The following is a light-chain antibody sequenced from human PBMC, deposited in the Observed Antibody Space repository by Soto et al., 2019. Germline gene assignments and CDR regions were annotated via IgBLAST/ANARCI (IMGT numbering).Light chain of an antibody. CDR2: GAS. V-gene: IGKV3-15*01. Sequence: EIVMTQSPATLSVSPGERATLSCRASQSVSSNLAWYQQKPGQAPRLLIYGASTRATGIPARFSGSGSGTDFTLTISSLPSEDCAVYYCQQYNNWPPMAFGQGTKVEIK. CDR3: QQYNNWPPMA. J-gene: IGKJ1*01. CDR1: QSVSSN.